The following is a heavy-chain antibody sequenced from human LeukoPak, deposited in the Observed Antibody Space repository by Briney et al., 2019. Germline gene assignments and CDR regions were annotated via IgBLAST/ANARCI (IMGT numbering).Heavy chain of an antibody. Sequence: GGSLRLSCAASGFTFSNYAMNWVRQAPGKGLERVSVITGGGGTTFYADSVKGRFTISRDNSKNTVFLQMNSLRAEDTAVYYCATAGGSSGSYPLIYWGQGILVTVSS. CDR2: ITGGGGTT. D-gene: IGHD6-19*01. CDR3: ATAGGSSGSYPLIY. J-gene: IGHJ4*02. CDR1: GFTFSNYA. V-gene: IGHV3-23*01.